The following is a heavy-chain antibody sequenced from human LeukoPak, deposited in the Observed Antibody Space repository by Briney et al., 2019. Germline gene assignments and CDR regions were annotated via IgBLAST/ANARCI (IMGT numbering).Heavy chain of an antibody. J-gene: IGHJ4*02. Sequence: QAGGSLRLSCAASGLTFSSYGMHWVRQAPGKGLEWVAFIRYDGSNKYYADSVKGRFTISRDNSKNTLYLQMNSLRAEDTAVYYCAKDARGYSYGSYFDYWGQGTLVTVSS. V-gene: IGHV3-30*02. CDR3: AKDARGYSYGSYFDY. CDR1: GLTFSSYG. D-gene: IGHD5-18*01. CDR2: IRYDGSNK.